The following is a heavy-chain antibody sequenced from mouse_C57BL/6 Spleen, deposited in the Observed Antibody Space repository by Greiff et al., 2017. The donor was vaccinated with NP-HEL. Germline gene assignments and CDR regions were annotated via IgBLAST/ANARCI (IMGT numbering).Heavy chain of an antibody. J-gene: IGHJ3*01. V-gene: IGHV1-80*01. CDR1: GYAFSSYW. CDR3: ARSEGLCDGYYVWFAY. Sequence: VQLQQSGAELVKPGASVKISCKASGYAFSSYWMNWVKQRPGKGLEWIGQIYPGDGDTNYNGKFKGKATLTADKSSSTAYMQLSSLTSEDSAVYFCARSEGLCDGYYVWFAYWGQGTLVTVSA. D-gene: IGHD2-3*01. CDR2: IYPGDGDT.